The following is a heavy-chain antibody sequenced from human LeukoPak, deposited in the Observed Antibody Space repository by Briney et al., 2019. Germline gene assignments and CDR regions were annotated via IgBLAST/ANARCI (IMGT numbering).Heavy chain of an antibody. Sequence: HAGGSLRPSCAASGFTFSSYAMSWVRQPPGKGLEWVSAISGSGGSTYYADSVKGRFTISRDNSKNTLYLQMNSLRAEDTDVYYCAKTSDSSGWYESWFDPWGQGTLVTVSS. D-gene: IGHD6-19*01. J-gene: IGHJ5*02. CDR1: GFTFSSYA. CDR2: ISGSGGST. V-gene: IGHV3-23*01. CDR3: AKTSDSSGWYESWFDP.